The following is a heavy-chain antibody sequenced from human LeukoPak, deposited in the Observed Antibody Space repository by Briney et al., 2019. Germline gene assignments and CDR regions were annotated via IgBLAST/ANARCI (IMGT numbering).Heavy chain of an antibody. D-gene: IGHD3-9*01. J-gene: IGHJ6*02. V-gene: IGHV4-39*07. CDR3: DRLVIIFGKYYYYYYGMDV. Sequence: SETLSLTCTVSGGSISSSSYYWGWIRQPPGKGLEWIGEINHSGSTNYNPSLKSRVTISVDTSKNQFSLKLSSVTAADTAVYYCDRLVIIFGKYYYYYYGMDVWGQGTTVTVSS. CDR2: INHSGST. CDR1: GGSISSSSYY.